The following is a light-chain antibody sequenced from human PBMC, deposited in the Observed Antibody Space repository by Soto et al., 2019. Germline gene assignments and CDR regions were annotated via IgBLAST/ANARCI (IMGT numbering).Light chain of an antibody. CDR3: QQYNSNPLT. J-gene: IGKJ4*01. CDR1: QTISSW. CDR2: KAS. Sequence: DIQMTQSPSTLSASVGDRVIITCRASQTISSWLAWYQQKPGKAPKLLIYKASTLEDGVLSRFSGSGSGTEFTLTISSLQPDDFGTYYCQQYNSNPLTFGGGTKVEIK. V-gene: IGKV1-5*03.